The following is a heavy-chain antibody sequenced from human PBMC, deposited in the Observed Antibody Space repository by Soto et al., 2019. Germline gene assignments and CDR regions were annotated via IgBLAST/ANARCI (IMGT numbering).Heavy chain of an antibody. CDR1: GLTFSNVW. CDR2: ITSQSDGETT. J-gene: IGHJ4*02. V-gene: IGHV3-15*01. CDR3: TTDGRSDF. Sequence: PGGSLRLSCVASGLTFSNVWMSWVRQAPGKGLEWLGRITSQSDGETTDYAAPVKDRFIISRDDSRNTVFLQMSSLKTEDTGVYYCTTDGRSDFWGQGTLVTVSS.